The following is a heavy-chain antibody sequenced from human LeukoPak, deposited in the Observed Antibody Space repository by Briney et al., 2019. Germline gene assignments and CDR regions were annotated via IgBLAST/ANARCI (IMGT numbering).Heavy chain of an antibody. Sequence: GGSLRLSCAASGFTFSSYGMHWVRQAPGKGLEWVAFIRYDGSNKYYADSVKGRFTISRDNSKNTLYLQMNSLRADDTAVYYCARPYIKRVLEWQNAFDIWGQGTMVTVSS. J-gene: IGHJ3*02. D-gene: IGHD3-3*01. V-gene: IGHV3-30*02. CDR1: GFTFSSYG. CDR2: IRYDGSNK. CDR3: ARPYIKRVLEWQNAFDI.